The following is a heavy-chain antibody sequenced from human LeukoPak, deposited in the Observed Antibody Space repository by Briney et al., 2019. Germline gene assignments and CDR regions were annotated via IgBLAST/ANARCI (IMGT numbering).Heavy chain of an antibody. Sequence: GESLRHSCAASGFTFSTIAMSWVRQAPGKGLEWVSTLSGSGGSTYYADSVKGRFAISRDNSKNTVYLQMNSLRVEDTAVYYCARNRGSGSYFLYSFDYWGPGTLVTVSS. J-gene: IGHJ4*02. D-gene: IGHD3-10*01. CDR1: GFTFSTIA. CDR3: ARNRGSGSYFLYSFDY. CDR2: LSGSGGST. V-gene: IGHV3-23*01.